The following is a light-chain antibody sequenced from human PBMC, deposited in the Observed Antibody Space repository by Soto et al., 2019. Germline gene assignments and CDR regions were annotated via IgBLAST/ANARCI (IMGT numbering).Light chain of an antibody. V-gene: IGKV3-20*01. CDR3: QQYGSSPMYT. CDR2: HAS. J-gene: IGKJ2*01. Sequence: ELVLTQSPGTLSLSPGERATLSCRTSQSVDSGYLAWYQQKPGQAPRLLIYHASNRATGIPDRFSGSGSATDFTLTISRLEPEDFAVYYCQQYGSSPMYTFAQGTKVEIK. CDR1: QSVDSGY.